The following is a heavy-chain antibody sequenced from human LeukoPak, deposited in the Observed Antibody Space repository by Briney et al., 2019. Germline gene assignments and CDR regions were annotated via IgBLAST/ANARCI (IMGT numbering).Heavy chain of an antibody. CDR2: IRGSGTVT. Sequence: GGSLRLSCAASGFTFTSYAMSWVRQPAGKWLEWVSVIRGSGTVTYFADSVKGRFTVSRDNSKNTLYLQMSSLRAEDTAIYYCAKSLDYDGGVLWALPQYWGQGTLVTVSS. CDR1: GFTFTSYA. CDR3: AKSLDYDGGVLWALPQY. V-gene: IGHV3-23*01. J-gene: IGHJ4*02. D-gene: IGHD3-22*01.